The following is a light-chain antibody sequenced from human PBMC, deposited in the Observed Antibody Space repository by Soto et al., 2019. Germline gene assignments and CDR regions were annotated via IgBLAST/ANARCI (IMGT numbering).Light chain of an antibody. CDR1: QSVSSY. Sequence: EIVLSQSPSTVSFSQGERATLSCRASQSVSSYLAWYQQKPGQAPRLLIYDASNRATGIPARFSGSGSGTDFTLTISRLEPEDFAVYYCHQYGSSPPITFGQGTRLEI. V-gene: IGKV3-20*01. J-gene: IGKJ5*01. CDR2: DAS. CDR3: HQYGSSPPIT.